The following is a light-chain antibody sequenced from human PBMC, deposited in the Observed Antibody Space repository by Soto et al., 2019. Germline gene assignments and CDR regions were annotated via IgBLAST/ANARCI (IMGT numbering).Light chain of an antibody. V-gene: IGKV3-20*01. CDR3: QQHGSSPIT. Sequence: EIVLTQSPGTLSLSPGERATLSCRASQSVSSSHLAWYQQKPGQAPRLLIYGASSRATGIPDRFSGSGSGTDFTLTINRLEPEDVAVYYCQQHGSSPITFGHGTRLAIK. J-gene: IGKJ5*01. CDR1: QSVSSSH. CDR2: GAS.